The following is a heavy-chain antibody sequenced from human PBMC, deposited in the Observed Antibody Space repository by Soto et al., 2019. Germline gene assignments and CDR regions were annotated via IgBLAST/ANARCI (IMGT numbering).Heavy chain of an antibody. CDR2: INTDGSWT. J-gene: IGHJ6*02. D-gene: IGHD2-15*01. CDR1: GFTFNNYW. Sequence: EVQLVESGGGLVQPGGSLRLSCEASGFTFNNYWVHWVRQPPGKGLVWVSRINTDGSWTNYADSVKGRFTMSRDNAKNTLYLQMNSLRDEDTAVYYCARAPDWGGGSCYSGHRYYGMDVWGQGATVTVSS. V-gene: IGHV3-74*01. CDR3: ARAPDWGGGSCYSGHRYYGMDV.